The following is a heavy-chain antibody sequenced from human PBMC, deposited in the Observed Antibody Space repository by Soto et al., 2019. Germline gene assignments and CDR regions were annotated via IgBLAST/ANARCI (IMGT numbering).Heavy chain of an antibody. CDR1: GGTFSSYA. Sequence: QVQLVLSGAEVKKPGSSVKVSCKASGGTFSSYAISWVRQAPGQGLEWMGGIVLIFGSTNYAQKFQGRVTITADESTSTASSELSSLRSEDPAVYYCASNLTGYSHWGQGALVTVCS. CDR3: ASNLTGYSH. D-gene: IGHD3-9*01. CDR2: IVLIFGST. V-gene: IGHV1-69*01. J-gene: IGHJ4*02.